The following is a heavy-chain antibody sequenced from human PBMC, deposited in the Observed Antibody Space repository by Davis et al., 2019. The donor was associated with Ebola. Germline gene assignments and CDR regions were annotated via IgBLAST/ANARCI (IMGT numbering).Heavy chain of an antibody. Sequence: GESPKIPCAASGFTFSSYGLHWVRQAPGKGLEWVAVIWYDGSNKYYADSVKGRFTISRDNSKNTLYLQMNSLRAEDTAVYYCARSGYPLDYYGMDVWGQGTTVTVSS. J-gene: IGHJ6*02. CDR3: ARSGYPLDYYGMDV. CDR2: IWYDGSNK. CDR1: GFTFSSYG. D-gene: IGHD3-3*01. V-gene: IGHV3-33*01.